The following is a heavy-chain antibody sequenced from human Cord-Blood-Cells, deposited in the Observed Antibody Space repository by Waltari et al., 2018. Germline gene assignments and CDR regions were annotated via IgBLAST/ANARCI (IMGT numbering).Heavy chain of an antibody. V-gene: IGHV1-2*02. CDR1: GYTFTGYY. D-gene: IGHD6-13*01. CDR3: ARVQAAAGRRFAFDI. J-gene: IGHJ3*02. Sequence: QVQLVQSGAEVKKPGASVKVSCKASGYTFTGYYMHWVRQAPGQGLEWMGWINPNRGGTKYAQKFEGRVTMTRDTSISTAYMELSRLRSDDTAVYYCARVQAAAGRRFAFDIWGQGTMVTVSS. CDR2: INPNRGGT.